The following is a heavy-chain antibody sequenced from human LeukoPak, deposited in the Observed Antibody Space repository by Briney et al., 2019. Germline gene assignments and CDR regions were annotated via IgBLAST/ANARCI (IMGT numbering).Heavy chain of an antibody. CDR2: ISAYNGNT. D-gene: IGHD3-10*01. Sequence: ASVKVSCKASGYTFTSYGISWVRQAPGQGPEWMGWISAYNGNTNYAQKLQGRVTMTTDTSTSTAYMELRSLRSDDTAVYYCARDGPHYYYGSGSHNWFDPWGQGTLVTVSS. V-gene: IGHV1-18*01. CDR1: GYTFTSYG. J-gene: IGHJ5*02. CDR3: ARDGPHYYYGSGSHNWFDP.